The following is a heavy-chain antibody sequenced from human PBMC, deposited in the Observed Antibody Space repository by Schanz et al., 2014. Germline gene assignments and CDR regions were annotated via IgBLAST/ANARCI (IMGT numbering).Heavy chain of an antibody. V-gene: IGHV3-23*04. J-gene: IGHJ4*02. D-gene: IGHD3-10*01. CDR1: GLTFTSAW. Sequence: EVQLVESGGGLVKPGGSLRLSCATSGLTFTSAWMSWVRQAPGKGLEWVSGFDAHDGRAYYADSAKGRFTISRDNSKNTLYLQMNSLRPEDTAVYYCAKYRGYYRVSGSYRELEYWGQGTLVTVSS. CDR2: FDAHDGRA. CDR3: AKYRGYYRVSGSYRELEY.